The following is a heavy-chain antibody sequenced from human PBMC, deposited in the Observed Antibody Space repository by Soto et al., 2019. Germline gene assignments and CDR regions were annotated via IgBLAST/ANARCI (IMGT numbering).Heavy chain of an antibody. CDR3: AKIEMGWFAH. CDR2: ISGSGGHT. J-gene: IGHJ5*02. V-gene: IGHV3-23*01. D-gene: IGHD2-8*01. CDR1: GFSFFSYA. Sequence: EVQLLESGGHVVQPGESLRLSCTGSGFSFFSYAMSWVRQAPGKGLEWVSTISGSGGHTYYADSVKRRFVVSRDNDKNTVYLHMSSLTGEDTAVYFCAKIEMGWFAHWGQGTQVTVSS.